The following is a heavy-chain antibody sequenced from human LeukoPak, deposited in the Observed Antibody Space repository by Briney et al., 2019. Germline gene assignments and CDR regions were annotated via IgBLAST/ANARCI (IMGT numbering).Heavy chain of an antibody. CDR1: GGSISISSYY. CDR3: ARDPKQDSGWYNLPPLRGYYFDY. J-gene: IGHJ4*01. D-gene: IGHD6-13*01. Sequence: PSETLSLTCTVSGGSISISSYYWGWIRQPPGKGLEWIGSIYYSGSTYYNPSLKSRVTISVDTPKNQFSLKLSSVTAADTAVYYCARDPKQDSGWYNLPPLRGYYFDYWXXXTLVTVSS. CDR2: IYYSGST. V-gene: IGHV4-39*07.